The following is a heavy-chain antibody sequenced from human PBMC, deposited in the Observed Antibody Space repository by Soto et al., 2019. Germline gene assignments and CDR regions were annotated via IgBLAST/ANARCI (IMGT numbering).Heavy chain of an antibody. CDR3: ARASKYSSSQCWFDP. Sequence: SETLSLTCTVSGGSISSYYWSWIRQPPGKGLEWIGYIYYSGSTNYNPSLKSRVTISVDTSKNQFSLKLSSVTAADTAVYYCARASKYSSSQCWFDPWGQGTLVTVSS. J-gene: IGHJ5*02. CDR2: IYYSGST. D-gene: IGHD6-6*01. CDR1: GGSISSYY. V-gene: IGHV4-59*01.